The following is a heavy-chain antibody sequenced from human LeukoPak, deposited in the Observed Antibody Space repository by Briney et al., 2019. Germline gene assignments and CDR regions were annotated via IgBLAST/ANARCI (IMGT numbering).Heavy chain of an antibody. CDR2: MNPNSGYT. Sequence: ASVKVSCKSSGYTFTSYDINWVRQATGQGLEWMGWMNPNSGYTDYAQKFQGRVTITRNTSISTAYMELRSLRSDDTAVYYCARDDYDFWSGLPLDYWGQGTLVTVSS. J-gene: IGHJ4*02. D-gene: IGHD3-3*01. CDR3: ARDDYDFWSGLPLDY. CDR1: GYTFTSYD. V-gene: IGHV1-8*03.